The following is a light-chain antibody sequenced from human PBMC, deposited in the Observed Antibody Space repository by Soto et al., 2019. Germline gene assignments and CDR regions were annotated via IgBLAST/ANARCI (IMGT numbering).Light chain of an antibody. J-gene: IGLJ2*01. V-gene: IGLV2-14*01. Sequence: QSALTQPASVSGSPGQSITISCTGTSSDVGGYNYVCWYQQHPGKAPKLMIYDVTNRPSGVSNRFSGSKSGNTASLSISGLQAEDEADYYCSSYTSSSTVIFGGGTKVTVL. CDR1: SSDVGGYNY. CDR3: SSYTSSSTVI. CDR2: DVT.